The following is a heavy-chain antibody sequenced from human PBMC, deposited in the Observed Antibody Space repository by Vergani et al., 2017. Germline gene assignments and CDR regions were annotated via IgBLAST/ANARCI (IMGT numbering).Heavy chain of an antibody. D-gene: IGHD5-24*01. CDR2: IIPIFGTE. CDR1: GGTFSSYA. J-gene: IGHJ4*02. CDR3: AGLRDGCKRVFDY. Sequence: QVQLVQSGAEVKKPGSSVKVSCKASGGTFSSYAISWVRQAPGQGLEWMGGIIPIFGTENYAQKFQGRVTITADKSTSTAYMELSSLRAEDTAVYYCAGLRDGCKRVFDYWGQGTLVTVSS. V-gene: IGHV1-69*06.